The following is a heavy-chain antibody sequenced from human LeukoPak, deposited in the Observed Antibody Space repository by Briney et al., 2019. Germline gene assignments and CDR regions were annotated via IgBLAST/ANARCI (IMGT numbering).Heavy chain of an antibody. Sequence: GGSLRLSCVASGFTFEDYGMSWVRQAPGKGLEWVSGINWNGGSTAYADSMKGRFTISRDNAKNSLYLQMNSLRAEDTALYYCARGWEGYFDYWGQGTLVTVSS. J-gene: IGHJ4*02. D-gene: IGHD1-26*01. V-gene: IGHV3-20*04. CDR3: ARGWEGYFDY. CDR1: GFTFEDYG. CDR2: INWNGGST.